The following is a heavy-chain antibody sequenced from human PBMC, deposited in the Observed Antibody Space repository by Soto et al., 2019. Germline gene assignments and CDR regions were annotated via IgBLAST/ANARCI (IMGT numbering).Heavy chain of an antibody. Sequence: GASVKVSCKVSGYTLTELSMHWVRQAPGKGLEWMGGFDPEDGETIYAQKFQGRVTMTEDTSTDTAYMELSSLRSEDTAVYYCATVVHSSGWSYFDYWGQGTLVTVSS. CDR1: GYTLTELS. V-gene: IGHV1-24*01. J-gene: IGHJ4*02. CDR3: ATVVHSSGWSYFDY. CDR2: FDPEDGET. D-gene: IGHD6-19*01.